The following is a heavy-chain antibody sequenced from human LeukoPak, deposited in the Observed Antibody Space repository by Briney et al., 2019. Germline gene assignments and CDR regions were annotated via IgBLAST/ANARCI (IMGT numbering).Heavy chain of an antibody. CDR3: ARQAVAGLNWFDP. D-gene: IGHD6-19*01. V-gene: IGHV4-39*01. Sequence: PSETLSLTCTVSGGSISSSSYYWGWIRQPPGKGLEWIGSIHYSGSTYYNPSLKSRVTISVDMSKNQFSLKLSSVTAADTAVYYCARQAVAGLNWFDPWGQGTLVTVSS. CDR2: IHYSGST. J-gene: IGHJ5*02. CDR1: GGSISSSSYY.